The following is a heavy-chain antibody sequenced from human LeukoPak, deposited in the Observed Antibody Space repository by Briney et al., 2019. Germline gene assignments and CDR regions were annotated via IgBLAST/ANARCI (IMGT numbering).Heavy chain of an antibody. D-gene: IGHD1-26*01. CDR2: IKQDGSEK. CDR1: GFTFSSYW. CDR3: ARDEYSGNEGGVYFDY. V-gene: IGHV3-7*01. Sequence: GGSLRLSCAASGFTFSSYWMSWGRQAPGKGLEWVANIKQDGSEKYYVDSVKGRFTISRDNAKSSLYLQMNSLRAEDTAVYYCARDEYSGNEGGVYFDYWGQGTLVTVSS. J-gene: IGHJ4*02.